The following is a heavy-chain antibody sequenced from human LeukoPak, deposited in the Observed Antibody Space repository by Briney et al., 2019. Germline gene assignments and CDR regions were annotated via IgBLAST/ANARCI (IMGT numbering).Heavy chain of an antibody. CDR1: GFTFDDYA. J-gene: IGHJ4*02. V-gene: IGHV3-9*01. Sequence: GGSLRLSCAASGFTFDDYAMHWVRQAPGKGLEWVSGISWNSGSIGYADSVKGRFTISRDNAKNSLYLQMNSLRAEDTALYYCARDREYGDYVPWRYWGQGTLVTVSS. D-gene: IGHD4-17*01. CDR3: ARDREYGDYVPWRY. CDR2: ISWNSGSI.